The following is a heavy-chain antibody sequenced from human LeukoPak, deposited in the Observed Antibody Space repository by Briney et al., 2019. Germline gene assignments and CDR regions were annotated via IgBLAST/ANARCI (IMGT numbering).Heavy chain of an antibody. V-gene: IGHV3-48*04. CDR2: ISSSANTI. CDR3: ARAVGASEGVDY. Sequence: PGGSLRLSCAASGFSFSSFGMHWVRQAPGKGLEWVSYISSSANTIYYTDSLKGRFTISRDNAKNSLFLQMNSLRAEDTAVYYCARAVGASEGVDYWGQGTLVTVSS. CDR1: GFSFSSFG. D-gene: IGHD1-26*01. J-gene: IGHJ4*02.